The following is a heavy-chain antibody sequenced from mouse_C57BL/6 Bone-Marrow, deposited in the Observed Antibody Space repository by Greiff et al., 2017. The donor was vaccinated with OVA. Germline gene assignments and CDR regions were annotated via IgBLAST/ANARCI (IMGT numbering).Heavy chain of an antibody. V-gene: IGHV5-12*01. CDR2: ISNGGGST. Sequence: DVKLVESGGGLVQPGGSLKLSCAASGFTFSDYYMYWVRQTPEKRLEWVAYISNGGGSTYYPDTVKGRFTISRDNAKNTLYLQMSRLKSEDTAMYYCARRGIYYAMDYWGQGTSVTVSS. CDR3: ARRGIYYAMDY. CDR1: GFTFSDYY. J-gene: IGHJ4*01.